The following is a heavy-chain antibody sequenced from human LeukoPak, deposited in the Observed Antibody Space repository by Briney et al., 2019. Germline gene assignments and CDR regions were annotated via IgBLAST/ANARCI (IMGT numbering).Heavy chain of an antibody. D-gene: IGHD5-18*01. CDR1: GYTFTGYY. CDR3: ARASGYSIQALRY. CDR2: INPNSGGT. J-gene: IGHJ4*02. V-gene: IGHV1-2*02. Sequence: ASVKVSCKASGYTFTGYYMHWVRQAPGQGLEWMGWINPNSGGTNYAQKFQGRVTTTRDTSISTAYMELSRLRSDDTAVYYCARASGYSIQALRYWGQGTLVTVSS.